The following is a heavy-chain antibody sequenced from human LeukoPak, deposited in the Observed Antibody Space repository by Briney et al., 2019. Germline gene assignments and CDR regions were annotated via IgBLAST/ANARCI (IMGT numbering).Heavy chain of an antibody. D-gene: IGHD3-3*01. CDR3: ARVDYDFWSGYFPAHPSYGMDV. CDR2: IYYSGST. V-gene: IGHV4-59*01. Sequence: SETLSLTCTVSGGSISSYYWSWIRQPPGKGLEWIGYIYYSGSTNYNPSLKSRVTTSVDTSKNQFSLKLSSVTAADTAVYYCARVDYDFWSGYFPAHPSYGMDVWGQGTTVTVSS. J-gene: IGHJ6*02. CDR1: GGSISSYY.